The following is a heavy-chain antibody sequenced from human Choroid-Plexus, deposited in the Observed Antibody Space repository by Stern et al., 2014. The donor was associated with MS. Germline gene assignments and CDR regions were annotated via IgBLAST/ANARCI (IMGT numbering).Heavy chain of an antibody. J-gene: IGHJ5*02. V-gene: IGHV4-30-2*05. CDR2: MNYGGSP. CDR1: GYSITSAAFS. D-gene: IGHD2-2*01. Sequence: QLQLQESGSGLVKPSQTLSLTCSVSGYSITSAAFSWTWIRQAPGKGLEGIGYMNYGGSPLCNPSLRSLFNISFATSNNHFSLRLNSLTAADTAVYYCARVRSRVHPPLDPWGQGTLVTVSS. CDR3: ARVRSRVHPPLDP.